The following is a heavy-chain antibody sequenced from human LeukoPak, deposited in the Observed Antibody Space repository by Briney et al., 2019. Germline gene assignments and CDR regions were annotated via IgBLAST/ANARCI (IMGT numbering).Heavy chain of an antibody. V-gene: IGHV1-69*13. CDR1: GGTFSSYA. CDR2: IIPIFGTA. CDR3: ARVRVGANDAFDI. Sequence: ASVKVSCTASGGTFSSYAISWARQAPGQGLEWMGGIIPIFGTANYAQKFQGRVTITADESTSTAYMELSSLRSEDTAVYYCARVRVGANDAFDIWGQGTMVTVSS. J-gene: IGHJ3*02. D-gene: IGHD1-26*01.